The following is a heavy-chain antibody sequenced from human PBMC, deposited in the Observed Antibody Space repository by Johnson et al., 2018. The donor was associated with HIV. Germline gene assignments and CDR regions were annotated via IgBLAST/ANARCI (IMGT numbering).Heavy chain of an antibody. CDR2: ISYDGSNK. V-gene: IGHV3-30*18. J-gene: IGHJ3*02. D-gene: IGHD6-13*01. Sequence: QMQLVESGGGVVQPGRSLRLSCAASGFTFSSYGMHWVRQAPGKGLEWVAVISYDGSNKYYADSVKGRFPISRDNSKNTLYLQMNSLRAEDTAVYYCAKGLGRAAAGTRNAFDIWGQGTMVTVSS. CDR1: GFTFSSYG. CDR3: AKGLGRAAAGTRNAFDI.